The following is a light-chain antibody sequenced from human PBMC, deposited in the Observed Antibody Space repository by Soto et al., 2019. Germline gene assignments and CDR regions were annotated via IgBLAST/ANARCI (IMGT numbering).Light chain of an antibody. Sequence: EIVLTQSPATLSLSPGERATLSCRTSQTIRGLLNWYQQRPGQAPRLLIYDTSNRATDIPARFSGSGSGTDFILTISSLDPEDFGVYFCQQYADWPRTFGQGTKVEIK. CDR1: QTIRGL. CDR3: QQYADWPRT. J-gene: IGKJ1*01. V-gene: IGKV3-11*01. CDR2: DTS.